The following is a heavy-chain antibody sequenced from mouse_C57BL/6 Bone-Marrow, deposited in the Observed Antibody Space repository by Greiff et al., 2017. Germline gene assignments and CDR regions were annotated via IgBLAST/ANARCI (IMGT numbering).Heavy chain of an antibody. D-gene: IGHD1-1*01. V-gene: IGHV1-61*01. CDR3: AITTVVAVDY. CDR2: IYPSDSET. Sequence: QVQLQQSGAELVRPGSSVKLSCKASGYTFTSYWMDWVKQRPGQGLEWIGNIYPSDSETHYNQKFKDKATLTVDKSSSTAYMQLSSLTSEDSAVYYCAITTVVAVDYWGQGTTLTVSS. J-gene: IGHJ2*01. CDR1: GYTFTSYW.